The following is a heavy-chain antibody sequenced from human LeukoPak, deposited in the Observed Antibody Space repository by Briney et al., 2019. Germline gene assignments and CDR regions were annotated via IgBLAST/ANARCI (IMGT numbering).Heavy chain of an antibody. Sequence: GASVTVSCKASGYSFTAHYMHWIRQAPGRGLEWMGQSNPDNVGTKYAPKFQGRVTMTRDTSISTAYMELSRLRSDDTAVYYCAREGRIAARRGHDWFDPWGQGTLVTVSS. CDR2: SNPDNVGT. CDR3: AREGRIAARRGHDWFDP. V-gene: IGHV1-2*06. CDR1: GYSFTAHY. J-gene: IGHJ5*02. D-gene: IGHD6-6*01.